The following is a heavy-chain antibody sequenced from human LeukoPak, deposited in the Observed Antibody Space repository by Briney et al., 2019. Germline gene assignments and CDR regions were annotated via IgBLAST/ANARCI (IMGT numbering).Heavy chain of an antibody. CDR3: AKDQGSSGYLVDY. CDR1: GFTLSSYG. CDR2: ISYDGSNK. V-gene: IGHV3-30*18. J-gene: IGHJ4*02. Sequence: GGSLRLSCAASGFTLSSYGMHWVRQAPGKGLEWVAVISYDGSNKYYADSVKGRFTISRDNSKNTLYLQMNSLRAEDTAVYYCAKDQGSSGYLVDYWGQGTLVTVSS. D-gene: IGHD3-22*01.